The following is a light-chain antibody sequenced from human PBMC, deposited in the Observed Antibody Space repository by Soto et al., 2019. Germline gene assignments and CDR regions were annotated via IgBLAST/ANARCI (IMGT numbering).Light chain of an antibody. V-gene: IGKV1-5*03. J-gene: IGKJ2*01. CDR1: QNINIW. CDR3: QQYKAYSYT. Sequence: DIQMTQSPSTLSASVGDRVTITCRASQNINIWLAWYQQKPGEAPKLLIYKASTLEGGVPSRFSGSGSGTEFTLTISSLQPDDFATYYCQQYKAYSYTFGQGTKLEIK. CDR2: KAS.